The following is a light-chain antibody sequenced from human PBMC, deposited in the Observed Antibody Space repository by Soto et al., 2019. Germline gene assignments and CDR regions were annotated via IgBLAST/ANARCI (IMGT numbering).Light chain of an antibody. J-gene: IGKJ4*01. Sequence: EFVLTQSPGTLSLSPGERATLSCRASQTVRNNYLAWYQQKPGQTPRLLIYDTSTRATGVPARFIGSASGTEFTLTITSLQSEDFAVYYCQHYVNWPLTFGGGTKVDI. CDR3: QHYVNWPLT. CDR1: QTVRNN. V-gene: IGKV3-15*01. CDR2: DTS.